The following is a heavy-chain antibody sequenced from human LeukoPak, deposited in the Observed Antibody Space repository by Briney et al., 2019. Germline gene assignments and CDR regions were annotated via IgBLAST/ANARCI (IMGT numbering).Heavy chain of an antibody. CDR3: ARDFPYYFDY. Sequence: ASVKVSCKASGYTFISYGISWVRQAPGQGLEWMGWISGYNGNTNYAQNLQGRVTMTTDTSTSTVYMELRSLRSDDTAVYYCARDFPYYFDYWGQGTLVTVSS. V-gene: IGHV1-18*01. CDR1: GYTFISYG. CDR2: ISGYNGNT. J-gene: IGHJ4*02.